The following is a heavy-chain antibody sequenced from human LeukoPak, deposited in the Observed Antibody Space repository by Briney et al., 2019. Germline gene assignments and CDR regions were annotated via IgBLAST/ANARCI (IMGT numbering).Heavy chain of an antibody. CDR1: GFTFSDFG. J-gene: IGHJ5*02. CDR3: AKERGYSVYFAVVGLNWFYP. Sequence: PGRSLRLSCAASGFTFSDFGMHWVRQTPGKGLEWEAVISSDGSNEYYADSVKGRFTVSRDNSKTTLYLQMNSLRVEDTAVYYCAKERGYSVYFAVVGLNWFYPWGQGTLVTVSS. D-gene: IGHD5/OR15-5a*01. CDR2: ISSDGSNE. V-gene: IGHV3-30*18.